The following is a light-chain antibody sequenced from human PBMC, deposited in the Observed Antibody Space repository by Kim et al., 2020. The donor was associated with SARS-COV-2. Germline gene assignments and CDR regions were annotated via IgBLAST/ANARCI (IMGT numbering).Light chain of an antibody. V-gene: IGLV2-14*01. CDR3: SSYTASSTWV. J-gene: IGLJ3*02. CDR2: EVN. Sequence: QSALTQPASVSGSPGQSITISCIGTSSDIGGYKYVSWYQQHPGKPPKRMISEVNKRPSGVSNRFSGSKSGNTASLTISGLQADDEADYYCSSYTASSTWVFGGGTKVTVL. CDR1: SSDIGGYKY.